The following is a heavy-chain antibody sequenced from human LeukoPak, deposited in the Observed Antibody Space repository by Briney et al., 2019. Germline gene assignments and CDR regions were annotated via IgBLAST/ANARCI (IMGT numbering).Heavy chain of an antibody. CDR3: ARGYCSSTSCYSSYYYYYGMDV. V-gene: IGHV1-24*01. CDR2: FDPEDGET. D-gene: IGHD2-2*01. J-gene: IGHJ6*02. Sequence: ASVKVSCKVSGYTLTELSMHWVRQAPGKGLEWMGGFDPEDGETIYAQKFQGRVTMTEDTSTDTAYMELSSLRSEDTAVYYCARGYCSSTSCYSSYYYYYGMDVWGQGTTVTVSS. CDR1: GYTLTELS.